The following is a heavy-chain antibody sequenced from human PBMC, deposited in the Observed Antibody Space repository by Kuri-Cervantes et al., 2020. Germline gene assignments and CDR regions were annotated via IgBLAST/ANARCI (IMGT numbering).Heavy chain of an antibody. V-gene: IGHV1-18*01. J-gene: IGHJ4*02. CDR3: ARGWLRPDYGGNSRGFGY. CDR2: ISAYNGNT. Sequence: ASVKVSCQASGYTFTSYGISWVRQAPGQGLEWMGWISAYNGNTNYAQKLQGRVTMTTDTSTSTAYMELRSLRSEDTAVYYCARGWLRPDYGGNSRGFGYWGQGTLVTVSS. CDR1: GYTFTSYG. D-gene: IGHD4-23*01.